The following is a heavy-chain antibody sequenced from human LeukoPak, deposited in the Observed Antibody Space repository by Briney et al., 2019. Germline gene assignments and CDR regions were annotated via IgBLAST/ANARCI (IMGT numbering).Heavy chain of an antibody. D-gene: IGHD2-8*02. V-gene: IGHV6-1*01. CDR1: GDSVSSNSVT. J-gene: IGHJ3*01. CDR3: ARDQSWTTGFDV. Sequence: SQTLSLTCAISGDSVSSNSVTWNCIMQSPSRGLEWLVRTYYYWSEWYNHYATSVKSRAIISPDTSKNQFSLQLKFMTPEDTAVYYCARDQSWTTGFDVWGRGTIVTVSS. CDR2: TYYYWSEWYN.